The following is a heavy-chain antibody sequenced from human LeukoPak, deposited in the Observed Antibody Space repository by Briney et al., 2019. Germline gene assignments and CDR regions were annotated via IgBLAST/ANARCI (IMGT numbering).Heavy chain of an antibody. CDR3: AKTASSGYDFFGGFDY. V-gene: IGHV3-21*04. Sequence: PGGSLRLSCAASGFTFSSYSMNWVRQAPGKGLEWVSSISSSGSYIYYADSVKGRFTISRDNAKNSLYLQMNSLRAEDTALYYCAKTASSGYDFFGGFDYWGQGTLVTVSS. CDR2: ISSSGSYI. CDR1: GFTFSSYS. J-gene: IGHJ4*02. D-gene: IGHD3-3*01.